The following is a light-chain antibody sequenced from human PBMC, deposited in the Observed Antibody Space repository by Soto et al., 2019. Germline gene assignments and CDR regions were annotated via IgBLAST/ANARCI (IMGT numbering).Light chain of an antibody. J-gene: IGLJ7*01. Sequence: QSALTQPASVSGSPGQSITISCTGTSSDVGGYNCVSWYQQHPGKAPKLMIYEVSNRPSGVSNRFSGSKSGNTASLTISGLQAEDEADYYCSSYTSSSTAVFGGGTQLTVL. V-gene: IGLV2-14*01. CDR2: EVS. CDR3: SSYTSSSTAV. CDR1: SSDVGGYNC.